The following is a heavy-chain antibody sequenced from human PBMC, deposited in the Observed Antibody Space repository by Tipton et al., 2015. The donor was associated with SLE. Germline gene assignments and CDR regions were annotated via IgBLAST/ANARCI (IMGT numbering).Heavy chain of an antibody. CDR1: GFTVSSNY. CDR2: IYSGGST. V-gene: IGHV3-66*02. CDR3: ARDAYYDFWSGYYTGALEY. J-gene: IGHJ4*02. Sequence: SLRLSCAASGFTVSSNYMSWVRQAPGKGLEWVSVIYSGGSTYYADSVKGRFTISRDNSKNTLYLQMNSLRAEDTAVYYCARDAYYDFWSGYYTGALEYWGQGTLVTVSS. D-gene: IGHD3-3*01.